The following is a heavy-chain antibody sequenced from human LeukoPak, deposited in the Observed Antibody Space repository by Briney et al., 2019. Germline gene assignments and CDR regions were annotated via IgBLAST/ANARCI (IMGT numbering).Heavy chain of an antibody. CDR1: GFTFSSYD. CDR3: AKESGSAGMVWGAFDI. V-gene: IGHV3-23*01. Sequence: GGTLRLSCAASGFTFSSYDMSWVREAPGKGLEWVSAISGSGGSTYYADSVKGRFTICRDNSKNTLYLQMNSLRAEDTAVYYCAKESGSAGMVWGAFDIWGQGTTVTVSS. D-gene: IGHD1-26*01. CDR2: ISGSGGST. J-gene: IGHJ3*02.